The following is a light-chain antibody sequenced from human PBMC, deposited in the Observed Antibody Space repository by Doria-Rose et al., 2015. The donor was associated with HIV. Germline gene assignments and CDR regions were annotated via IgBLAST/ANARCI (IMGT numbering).Light chain of an antibody. CDR1: QGISRY. J-gene: IGKJ1*01. Sequence: DIRMTQSPSFLSASVGVRVTITCWASQGISRYLAWYQQKPGKAPTLLIFGASTLQSGVPSRFSGSGSGTEFTLTISSLQPEDFATYYCQQFDSFPRTFGQGTKVELK. CDR2: GAS. CDR3: QQFDSFPRT. V-gene: IGKV1-9*01.